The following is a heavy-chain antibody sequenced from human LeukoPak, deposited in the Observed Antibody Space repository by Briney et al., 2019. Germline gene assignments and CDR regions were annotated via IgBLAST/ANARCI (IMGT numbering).Heavy chain of an antibody. D-gene: IGHD3-10*01. Sequence: GSLKLSCPASGFTFTSYAMSWVRQAPGKGLEWVSAISGSSGSTYYAHSVKGRFTISTDNSKNTPYLQMNSLRAEDTAVYYCAKDRGGSYGSGKGKGYWGQGTLVTVSS. CDR3: AKDRGGSYGSGKGKGY. V-gene: IGHV3-23*01. CDR1: GFTFTSYA. CDR2: ISGSSGST. J-gene: IGHJ4*02.